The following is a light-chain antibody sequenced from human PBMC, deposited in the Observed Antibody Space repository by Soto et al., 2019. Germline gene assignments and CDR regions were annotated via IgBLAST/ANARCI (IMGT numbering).Light chain of an antibody. Sequence: QSVLTQPPSASGSPGQSVTISCTGTSSDVGGYNSVSWYQQHPGKAPKLMIYEVTKRPSGVPDRFSGSKSGNTASLTVSGLQAEYEADYYCSSYAGRNNLVFGGGTKVTVL. V-gene: IGLV2-8*01. CDR2: EVT. CDR1: SSDVGGYNS. CDR3: SSYAGRNNLV. J-gene: IGLJ2*01.